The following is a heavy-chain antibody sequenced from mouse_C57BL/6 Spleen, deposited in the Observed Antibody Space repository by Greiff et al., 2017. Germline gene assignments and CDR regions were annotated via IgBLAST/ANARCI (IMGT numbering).Heavy chain of an antibody. J-gene: IGHJ4*01. Sequence: QVQLQQPGAELVKPGASVKMSCKASGYTFTSYWITWVKQRPGQGLEWIGDIYPGSGSTNYNEKFKSKATLTVDTSSSTAYMQLSSLTSEDYAVYYCARGGDITTVVAMDYWGQGTSVTVSS. CDR3: ARGGDITTVVAMDY. CDR2: IYPGSGST. CDR1: GYTFTSYW. V-gene: IGHV1-55*01. D-gene: IGHD1-1*01.